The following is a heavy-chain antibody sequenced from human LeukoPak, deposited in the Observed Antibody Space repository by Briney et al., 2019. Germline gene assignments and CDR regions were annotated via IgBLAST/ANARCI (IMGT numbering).Heavy chain of an antibody. V-gene: IGHV3-48*01. Sequence: GALRLSCAASGFTFSSYSMNWVRQAPGKGLEWVSYISGSSSTIYYADSVKGRFTVSRDNAKNSLSLQMNSLRAEDTAVYYCAHLSRLGELHGSWGQGTLVTVSS. J-gene: IGHJ5*02. CDR2: ISGSSSTI. CDR3: AHLSRLGELHGS. D-gene: IGHD3-16*01. CDR1: GFTFSSYS.